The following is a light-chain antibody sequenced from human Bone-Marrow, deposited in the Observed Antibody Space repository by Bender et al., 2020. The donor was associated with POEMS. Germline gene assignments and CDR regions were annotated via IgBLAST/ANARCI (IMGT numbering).Light chain of an antibody. CDR1: IGGNA. J-gene: IGLJ3*02. Sequence: IGGNAVNWWQQRPGTANKHMIYGNDQRPSGVPDRFSGSKSGTSASLAISGLQSEDEADYFCSAWDGILNGWVFGGGTELTVL. CDR3: SAWDGILNGWV. CDR2: GND. V-gene: IGLV1-44*01.